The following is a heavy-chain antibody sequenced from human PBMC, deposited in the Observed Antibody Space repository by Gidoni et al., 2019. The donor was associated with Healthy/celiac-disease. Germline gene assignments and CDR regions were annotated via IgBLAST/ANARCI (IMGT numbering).Heavy chain of an antibody. CDR2: ISGSGGST. J-gene: IGHJ4*02. V-gene: IGHV3-23*01. Sequence: EVQLLESGGGLVQPGGSLRLSCAASGLTVRSYAMSWVRQAPGKGLGGVSAISGSGGSTYYADSVKGRFTISRDNSKNTLYLQMNSLRAEDTAVYYCAKDRRQSQWLVRGEFDYWGQGTLVTVSS. CDR1: GLTVRSYA. D-gene: IGHD6-19*01. CDR3: AKDRRQSQWLVRGEFDY.